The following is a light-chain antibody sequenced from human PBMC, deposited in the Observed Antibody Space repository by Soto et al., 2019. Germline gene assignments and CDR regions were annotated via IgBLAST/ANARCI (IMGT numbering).Light chain of an antibody. CDR2: KAS. Sequence: DIQMTQSPSTLSASVGDRVTITCRASQILNNWLAWYQQKPGKAPKLLVHKASCLESGVPSRFSGSGSGSEFTLTISSLQPDDFATYYCQQYSTYLSTFGQGTRVEVK. CDR3: QQYSTYLST. CDR1: QILNNW. V-gene: IGKV1-5*03. J-gene: IGKJ1*01.